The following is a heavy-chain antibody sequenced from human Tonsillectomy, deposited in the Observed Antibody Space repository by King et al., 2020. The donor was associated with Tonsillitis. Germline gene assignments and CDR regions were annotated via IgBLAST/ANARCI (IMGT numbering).Heavy chain of an antibody. V-gene: IGHV1-2*02. D-gene: IGHD6-6*01. CDR2: TNPNSGGQ. J-gene: IGHJ4*02. CDR3: ARDGDQYSSSSHWYYFDY. CDR1: GYTFNAYY. Sequence: VQLVESGAEVKKPGASVKVSCKASGYTFNAYYIHWVRQAPGQGLEYMGWTNPNSGGQNLLKKFQGRVTMTRKTSLSTAYMELSRLRSDDTAMYYCARDGDQYSSSSHWYYFDYWGQGTLVTVSS.